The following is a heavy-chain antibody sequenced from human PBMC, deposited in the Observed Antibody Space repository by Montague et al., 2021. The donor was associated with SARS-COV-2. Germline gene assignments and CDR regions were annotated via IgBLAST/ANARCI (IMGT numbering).Heavy chain of an antibody. D-gene: IGHD6-19*01. CDR1: GFTFSSYA. Sequence: SLRLSCAASGFTFSSYAMHWVRQAPGKGLEWVANIKQDGSEKYYVDSVKGRFTISRDNAKNSLYLQMNSLRAEDTAVYYCASLYSSGWPFDYWGQGTLVTVSS. CDR2: IKQDGSEK. CDR3: ASLYSSGWPFDY. V-gene: IGHV3-7*01. J-gene: IGHJ4*02.